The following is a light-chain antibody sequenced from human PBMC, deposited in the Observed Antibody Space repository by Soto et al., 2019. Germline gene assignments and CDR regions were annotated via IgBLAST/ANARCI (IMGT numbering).Light chain of an antibody. V-gene: IGLV2-14*01. J-gene: IGLJ2*01. CDR3: SSYTVSSSVV. CDR1: SSDVGGYNY. CDR2: DVS. Sequence: QSALTQPASVSGSPGQSITISCTGTSSDVGGYNYVSWYQQHPGKAPKLMIYDVSNRPFGVSNRFSGSKSGNTASLTISGLQAEDEADYYCSSYTVSSSVVFGGGTKVTV.